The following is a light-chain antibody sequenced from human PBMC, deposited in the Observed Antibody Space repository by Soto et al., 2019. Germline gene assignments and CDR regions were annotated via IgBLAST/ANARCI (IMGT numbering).Light chain of an antibody. Sequence: EIVMTQSPATLSVSPGERATLSCRASQSVSSNLAWYQQKPGQAPRLLIYGASTRATGIPARFSGSGSGTEFTLTISSLQSEDSAVYYCQQYDSSPITFGQGTRLETK. V-gene: IGKV3-15*01. CDR1: QSVSSN. J-gene: IGKJ5*01. CDR3: QQYDSSPIT. CDR2: GAS.